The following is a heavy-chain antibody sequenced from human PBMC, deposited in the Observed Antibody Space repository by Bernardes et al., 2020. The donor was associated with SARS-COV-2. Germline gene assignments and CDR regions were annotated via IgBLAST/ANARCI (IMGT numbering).Heavy chain of an antibody. CDR3: ARDRGEVQTLFGVVTGPQYFDC. D-gene: IGHD3-3*01. J-gene: IGHJ4*02. Sequence: SETLSLTCTVSGGSISSSNYYWGWIRQAPGKGLEWIGSIYSSGNSYYSPSLQSRVTESVDTSKSQFSLVLRSVTAADTAVYYCARDRGEVQTLFGVVTGPQYFDCWGQGTLVTVSS. V-gene: IGHV4-39*07. CDR2: IYSSGNS. CDR1: GGSISSSNYY.